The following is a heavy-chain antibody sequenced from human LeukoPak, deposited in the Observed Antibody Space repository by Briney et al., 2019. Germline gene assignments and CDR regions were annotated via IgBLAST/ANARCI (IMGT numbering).Heavy chain of an antibody. V-gene: IGHV3-48*01. D-gene: IGHD5-18*01. CDR2: ISSSSSTI. Sequence: GGSLRLSCAASGFTFSSYSMNWVRQAPGKGLEWVSYISSSSSTIYYADSVKGRFTISRDNAKNSLHLQMNSLRAEDTAVYYCARDNGYSYENWFDPWGQGTLVTVSS. CDR1: GFTFSSYS. CDR3: ARDNGYSYENWFDP. J-gene: IGHJ5*02.